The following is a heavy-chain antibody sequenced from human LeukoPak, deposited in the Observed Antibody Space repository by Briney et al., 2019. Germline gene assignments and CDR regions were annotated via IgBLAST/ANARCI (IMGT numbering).Heavy chain of an antibody. J-gene: IGHJ4*02. D-gene: IGHD4-11*01. Sequence: GGSLRLSCAASGFTFSSYGMHWIRQAPGKGLEWVAVIWYDGSNKYYADSVKGRFTISRDNSKNTLYLQMNSLRAEDTAVYYCAKDKSTVTPRTLPPNFDYWGQGTLVTVSS. CDR2: IWYDGSNK. V-gene: IGHV3-33*06. CDR1: GFTFSSYG. CDR3: AKDKSTVTPRTLPPNFDY.